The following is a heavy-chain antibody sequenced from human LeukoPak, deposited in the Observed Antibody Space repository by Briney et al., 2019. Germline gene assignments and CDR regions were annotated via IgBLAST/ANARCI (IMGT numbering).Heavy chain of an antibody. J-gene: IGHJ6*03. V-gene: IGHV3-30*04. Sequence: GGSLRLSCAASGLTFSTYAMHWVRQAPGKGLEWVAAISYDGSNKNYADSMKGRFTISRDNSKNTLYLQMNSLRAEDTAVYYCAKEVEGYQLLSRKYYYYYMDVWGKGTTVTISS. D-gene: IGHD2/OR15-2a*01. CDR1: GLTFSTYA. CDR2: ISYDGSNK. CDR3: AKEVEGYQLLSRKYYYYYMDV.